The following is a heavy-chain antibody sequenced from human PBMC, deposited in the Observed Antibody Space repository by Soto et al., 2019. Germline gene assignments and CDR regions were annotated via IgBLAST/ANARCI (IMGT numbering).Heavy chain of an antibody. CDR3: ARDGGRHSGGIDY. J-gene: IGHJ4*02. V-gene: IGHV1-69*01. CDR1: GGTFSSYS. CDR2: IIPIFGTA. Sequence: QVQLVQSGAEGRKPGSSVKVSCKASGGTFSSYSINGVRQAPGQGLEWMGEIIPIFGTANYAQKFQGRVTITADESTSTAYMELSSLRSEDTAVYYCARDGGRHSGGIDYWGQGTLVTVSS. D-gene: IGHD1-26*01.